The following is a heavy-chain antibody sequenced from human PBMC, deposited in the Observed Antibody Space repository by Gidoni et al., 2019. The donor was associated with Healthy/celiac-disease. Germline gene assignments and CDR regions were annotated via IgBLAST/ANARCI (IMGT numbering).Heavy chain of an antibody. V-gene: IGHV4-4*02. CDR3: ARDHYSNYRSYRTFDY. D-gene: IGHD4-4*01. Sequence: QVQLQESGPGLVKPSGTLSLTCAVPGGSISSSNWWGWVRQPPGKGLEWIGEIYHSGSTNYNPSLKSRVTISVDKSKNQFSLKLSSVTAADTAVYYCARDHYSNYRSYRTFDYWGQGTLVTVSS. CDR2: IYHSGST. J-gene: IGHJ4*02. CDR1: GGSISSSNW.